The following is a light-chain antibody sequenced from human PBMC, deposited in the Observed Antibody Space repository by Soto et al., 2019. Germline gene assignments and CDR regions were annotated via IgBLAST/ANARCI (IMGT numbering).Light chain of an antibody. CDR1: SSDIGDYKY. J-gene: IGLJ3*02. V-gene: IGLV2-14*01. CDR2: EVN. Sequence: QSALTQPASVSGSPGQSVSISCSGTSSDIGDYKYVSWYQQHPGKAPKLVISEVNNRPLGVSNRFSGSKSSNTASLTISALQAEDEADYYCSSYKTSITVFGGGTKVTVL. CDR3: SSYKTSITV.